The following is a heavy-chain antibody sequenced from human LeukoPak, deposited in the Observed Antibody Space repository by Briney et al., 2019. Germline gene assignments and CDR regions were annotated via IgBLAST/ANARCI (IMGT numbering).Heavy chain of an antibody. V-gene: IGHV1-8*01. J-gene: IGHJ3*02. CDR1: GYTFTSYD. Sequence: GASVKVSCKASGYTFTSYDINWVRQATGQGLEWMGWTNPISGYTGYAQKSQGRVTMTRNTSISTAYMELSSLRSEDTAVYYCARGNRLYSSSWYSLAFDIWGQGTMVTVSS. CDR2: TNPISGYT. D-gene: IGHD6-13*01. CDR3: ARGNRLYSSSWYSLAFDI.